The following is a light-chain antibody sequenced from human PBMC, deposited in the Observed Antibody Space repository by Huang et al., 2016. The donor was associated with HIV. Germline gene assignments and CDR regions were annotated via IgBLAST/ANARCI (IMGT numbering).Light chain of an antibody. CDR3: QQYNNWPPLT. Sequence: EIVMTQYPGTLSVSPGERATHFCRTSQSVSSNLAWYRHKPGQAPRLHIYGASTRATVVPARFSGSGSGTEFTLTINSLQSEDFAVYYCQQYNNWPPLTFGQGTKVEIK. CDR1: QSVSSN. V-gene: IGKV3-15*01. CDR2: GAS. J-gene: IGKJ1*01.